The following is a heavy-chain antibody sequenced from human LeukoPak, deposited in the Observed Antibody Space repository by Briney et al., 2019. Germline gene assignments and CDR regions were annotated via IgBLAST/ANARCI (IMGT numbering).Heavy chain of an antibody. CDR2: INPNSGGT. CDR3: ARLEWYSSGCY. D-gene: IGHD6-19*01. CDR1: GYTFTGYY. J-gene: IGHJ4*02. V-gene: IGHV1-2*02. Sequence: ASVKVSCKVSGYTFTGYYMHWVRQAPGQRLEWMGWINPNSGGTNYAQKFQGRVTMTRDTSISTAYMELSRLRSDDTAVYYCARLEWYSSGCYWGQGTLVTVSS.